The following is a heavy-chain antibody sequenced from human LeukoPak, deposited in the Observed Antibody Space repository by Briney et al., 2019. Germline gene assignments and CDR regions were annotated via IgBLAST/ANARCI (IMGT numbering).Heavy chain of an antibody. CDR1: GFTFSDHF. J-gene: IGHJ4*02. CDR3: VRVGSVAGSDYLDY. V-gene: IGHV3-72*01. CDR2: SRSKAKSYTT. D-gene: IGHD6-19*01. Sequence: PGGSLRLSCAVSGFTFSDHFLAWVRQAPGKGLEWVGRSRSKAKSYTTEYAASVKGRFTISRDDSTNSLYLQMNSLKIEDTAIYYCVRVGSVAGSDYLDYWGQGTLVTVSS.